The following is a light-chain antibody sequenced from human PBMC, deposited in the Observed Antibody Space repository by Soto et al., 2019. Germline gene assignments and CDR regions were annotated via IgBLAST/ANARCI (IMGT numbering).Light chain of an antibody. V-gene: IGKV3-20*01. CDR3: QQYGTSPFT. CDR1: QSVSSSY. CDR2: GAS. Sequence: EIVLTQSPGTLSLSPGERATLSCRASQSVSSSYLAWYQQKPGQAPRLLIYGASSRATGIPDRFSGSGSGTDFPLPISRLEPEDFAVYYFQQYGTSPFTFGGGTKVEIK. J-gene: IGKJ4*01.